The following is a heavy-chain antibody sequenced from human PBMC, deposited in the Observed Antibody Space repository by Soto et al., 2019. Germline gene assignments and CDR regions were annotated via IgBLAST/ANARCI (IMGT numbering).Heavy chain of an antibody. Sequence: SLRLSCAASGFTFSSYAMSWVRQAPGKGLEWVSAISGSGGSTYYADSVKGRFTISRDNSKNTLYLQMNSLRAEDTAVYYCAKDPYSSLLDPGPIDYWGQGTLVTVSS. J-gene: IGHJ4*02. D-gene: IGHD6-6*01. CDR3: AKDPYSSLLDPGPIDY. CDR1: GFTFSSYA. V-gene: IGHV3-23*01. CDR2: ISGSGGST.